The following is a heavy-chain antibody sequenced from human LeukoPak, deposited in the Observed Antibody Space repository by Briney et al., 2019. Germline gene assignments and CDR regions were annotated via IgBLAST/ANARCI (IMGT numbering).Heavy chain of an antibody. Sequence: PGGSLRLSCAASGFTFSSYTMSWVRQAPGKGLEWVSAISGSGGNTYYADSVKGRFTISRDNSKNTLYLQMNSLRAEDTAVYYCAKVIYGGPIPTAGTWDYWGQGTLVTVSS. CDR1: GFTFSSYT. J-gene: IGHJ4*02. D-gene: IGHD6-13*01. V-gene: IGHV3-23*01. CDR3: AKVIYGGPIPTAGTWDY. CDR2: ISGSGGNT.